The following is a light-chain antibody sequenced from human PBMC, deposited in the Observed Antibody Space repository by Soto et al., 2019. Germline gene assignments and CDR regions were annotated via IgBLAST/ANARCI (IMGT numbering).Light chain of an antibody. CDR3: QQYGSSLLT. V-gene: IGKV3-20*01. CDR1: QSVSSSY. CDR2: GAS. J-gene: IGKJ4*01. Sequence: EIVLTQSPGTLSLSPGERATLSCRASQSVSSSYLAWYQQKPGQAPRLLVYGASSRATGIPDWFSVSGSGPDFTLTLSRLEPEDFAVYYCQQYGSSLLTFGGGTKVEIK.